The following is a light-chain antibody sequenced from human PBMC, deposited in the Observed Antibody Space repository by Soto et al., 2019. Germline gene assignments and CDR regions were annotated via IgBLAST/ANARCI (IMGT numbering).Light chain of an antibody. Sequence: QSVLTQPRSVSGSPGQSVTISCTGTSSDVGGYNYVSWYQQHPGKAPKLMIYDVIKRPSGVPDRFSGSKSGNTASLAISGLQAEDEADYYWCSYAGSNTVFGGGTKLTVL. V-gene: IGLV2-11*01. J-gene: IGLJ2*01. CDR2: DVI. CDR1: SSDVGGYNY. CDR3: CSYAGSNTV.